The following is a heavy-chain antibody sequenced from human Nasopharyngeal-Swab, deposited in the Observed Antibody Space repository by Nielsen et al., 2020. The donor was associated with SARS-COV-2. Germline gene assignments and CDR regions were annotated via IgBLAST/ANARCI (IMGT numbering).Heavy chain of an antibody. CDR2: IYNSGNT. J-gene: IGHJ5*01. CDR3: ARTFPFCSSTNCPNWFDP. V-gene: IGHV4-31*02. Sequence: IRQPPGEGLEWIGHIYNSGNTDYNPSLKSRIIISVDTSENQFSLKLSSVTAADTAVYYCARTFPFCSSTNCPNWFDPWGQGTLVTVSS. D-gene: IGHD2-2*01.